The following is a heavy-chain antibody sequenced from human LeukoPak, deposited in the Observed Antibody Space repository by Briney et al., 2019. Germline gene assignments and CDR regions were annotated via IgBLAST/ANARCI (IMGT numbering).Heavy chain of an antibody. Sequence: SETLSLTCAVYGGSFSGYYWSWIRQPPGKGLEWIGETNHSGATNYNPSLKSRVTISVDTSKNQFSLKLSSVTAADTAVYHCARTNSDGSGTYYKTHYYGMDVWAKGTTVTVSS. CDR2: TNHSGAT. CDR1: GGSFSGYY. D-gene: IGHD3-10*01. CDR3: ARTNSDGSGTYYKTHYYGMDV. J-gene: IGHJ6*04. V-gene: IGHV4-34*01.